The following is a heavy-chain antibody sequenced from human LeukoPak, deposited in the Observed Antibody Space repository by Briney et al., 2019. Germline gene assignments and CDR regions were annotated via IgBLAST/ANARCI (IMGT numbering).Heavy chain of an antibody. D-gene: IGHD2-15*01. V-gene: IGHV1-8*01. CDR3: ARELRRGNY. J-gene: IGHJ4*02. Sequence: ASVKVSCKASGYAFTSFDINWVRQATGQGLEWMGYTNPNSGNTGYAQKFQGRVTMTRDTSISAAYMELSSLRSEDTAVYYCARELRRGNYWGQGTLVTVSS. CDR2: TNPNSGNT. CDR1: GYAFTSFD.